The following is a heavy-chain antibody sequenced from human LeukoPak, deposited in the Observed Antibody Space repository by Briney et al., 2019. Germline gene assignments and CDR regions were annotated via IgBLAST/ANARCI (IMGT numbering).Heavy chain of an antibody. V-gene: IGHV3-23*01. CDR1: GFTFSSYA. J-gene: IGHJ4*02. CDR2: ISGSGGST. D-gene: IGHD3-22*01. Sequence: GGSLRLSCAASGFTFSSYAMSWVRQAPGKGLEWVSGISGSGGSTYYADSVKGRFTISRDNSKNTLYLQMNSLRAGDTAVYSCAKGYDSSGYYYYFDYWGQGTLVTVSS. CDR3: AKGYDSSGYYYYFDY.